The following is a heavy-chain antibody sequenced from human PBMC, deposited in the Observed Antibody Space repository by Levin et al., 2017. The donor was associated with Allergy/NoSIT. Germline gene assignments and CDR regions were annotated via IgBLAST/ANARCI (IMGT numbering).Heavy chain of an antibody. D-gene: IGHD1-7*01. V-gene: IGHV3-30*18. CDR1: GFTFSAYG. CDR2: ISYDGTNR. J-gene: IGHJ4*02. CDR3: SKDFDTSGTSPDY. Sequence: GESLKISCAASGFTFSAYGMHWVRQAPGKGLEWLTSISYDGTNRYYADSVRGRITISRNNSMNTLSLQMARLRAEDTAVYYCSKDFDTSGTSPDYWGQGARVTVTS.